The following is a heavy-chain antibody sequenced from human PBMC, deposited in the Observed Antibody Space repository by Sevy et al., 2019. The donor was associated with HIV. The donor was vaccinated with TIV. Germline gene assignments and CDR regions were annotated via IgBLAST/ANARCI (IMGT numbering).Heavy chain of an antibody. J-gene: IGHJ3*01. CDR3: AKHGYTSGWRHAFDV. D-gene: IGHD6-19*01. Sequence: GGSLRLSCAASGFPFSTHAMSWVRQAPGKGLEWVSAISASGGSTYYADSVKGRFTISRENSKNMVYVQMNSLRAEDTAVYYRAKHGYTSGWRHAFDVWGQGTMVTVSS. V-gene: IGHV3-23*01. CDR2: ISASGGST. CDR1: GFPFSTHA.